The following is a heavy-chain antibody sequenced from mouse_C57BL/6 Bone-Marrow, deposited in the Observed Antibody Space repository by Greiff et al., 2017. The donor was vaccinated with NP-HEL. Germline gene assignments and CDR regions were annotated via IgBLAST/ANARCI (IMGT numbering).Heavy chain of an antibody. D-gene: IGHD1-1*01. CDR1: GFSLGTSGMG. J-gene: IGHJ1*03. Sequence: QVTLKESGPGILQSSQTLSLTCSFSGFSLGTSGMGVSWIRQPSGKGLEWLAHIYWDDDKRYNPSLKSRLTISKDTARNQVFLKITSVDTADTATYYCARKGDYYGSSPYWYFDVWGTGTTVTVSS. CDR2: IYWDDDK. V-gene: IGHV8-12*01. CDR3: ARKGDYYGSSPYWYFDV.